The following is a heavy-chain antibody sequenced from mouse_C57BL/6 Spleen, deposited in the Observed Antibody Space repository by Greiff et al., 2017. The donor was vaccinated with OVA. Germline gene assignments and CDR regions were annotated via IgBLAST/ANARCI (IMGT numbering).Heavy chain of an antibody. CDR3: TRWAVVARGDY. Sequence: QVQLKQSGAELVRPGASVTLSCKASGYTFTDYEMHWVKQTPVHGLEWIGAIDPETGGTAYNQKFKGKAILTADKSSSTAYMELRSLTSEDSAVYYCTRWAVVARGDYWGQGTSVTVSS. CDR2: IDPETGGT. J-gene: IGHJ4*01. D-gene: IGHD1-1*01. V-gene: IGHV1-15*01. CDR1: GYTFTDYE.